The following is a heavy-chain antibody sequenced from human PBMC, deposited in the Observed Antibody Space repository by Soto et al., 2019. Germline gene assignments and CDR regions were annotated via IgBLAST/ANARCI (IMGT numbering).Heavy chain of an antibody. CDR2: IKSISSGATT. V-gene: IGHV3-15*01. CDR3: MAAATK. J-gene: IGHJ4*02. D-gene: IGHD1-26*01. Sequence: GGSLALSCAAFGFSFTNAWMTWGRQAPGKGLEWVGRIKSISSGATTDYAAPVKGRFSISRDDSKNTVYLQMTSLKTDDTAVYYCMAAATKWGQGTLVTVAS. CDR1: GFSFTNAW.